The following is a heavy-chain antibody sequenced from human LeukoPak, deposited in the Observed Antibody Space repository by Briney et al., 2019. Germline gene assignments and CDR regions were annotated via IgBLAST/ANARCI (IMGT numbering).Heavy chain of an antibody. CDR1: GYTFTSYD. V-gene: IGHV1-8*01. Sequence: ASVKVSCKASGYTFTSYDINWVRQATGQGLEWMGWVNPNSGNTGYAQKFQGRVTMTRNTSISTAYMELSSLRSEDTAVYYSGRGVKYYDILTGWYNWFDPWGQGTLVTVSS. J-gene: IGHJ5*02. CDR2: VNPNSGNT. CDR3: GRGVKYYDILTGWYNWFDP. D-gene: IGHD3-9*01.